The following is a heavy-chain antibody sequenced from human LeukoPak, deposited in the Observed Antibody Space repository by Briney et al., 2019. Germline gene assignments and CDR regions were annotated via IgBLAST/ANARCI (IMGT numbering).Heavy chain of an antibody. D-gene: IGHD3-22*01. J-gene: IGHJ6*03. CDR3: ARRVTVIYYMDL. CDR1: DGSFSGCY. Sequence: PSETLSLTCAVYDGSFSGCYWTWIRQFPGRGLEWIGEINDSGGTNYNPSLKSRVTMSVDTSKNQFSLKLTSVTAADTAVYYCARRVTVIYYMDLWGKGTTVTVPS. CDR2: INDSGGT. V-gene: IGHV4-34*01.